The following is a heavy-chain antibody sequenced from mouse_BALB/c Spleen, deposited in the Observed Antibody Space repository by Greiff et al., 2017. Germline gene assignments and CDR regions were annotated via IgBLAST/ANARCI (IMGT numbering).Heavy chain of an antibody. Sequence: EVKLMESGAELVRSGASVKLSCTASGFNIKDYYMHWVKQRPEQGLEWIGWIDPENGDTEYAPKFQGKATMTADTSSNTAYLQLSSLTSEDTAVYYCNPIYDGYFYFDYWGQGTTLTVSS. CDR2: IDPENGDT. V-gene: IGHV14-4*02. CDR3: NPIYDGYFYFDY. J-gene: IGHJ2*01. D-gene: IGHD2-3*01. CDR1: GFNIKDYY.